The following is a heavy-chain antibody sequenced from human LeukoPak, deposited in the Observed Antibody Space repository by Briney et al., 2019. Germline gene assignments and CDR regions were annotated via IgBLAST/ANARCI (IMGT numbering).Heavy chain of an antibody. J-gene: IGHJ4*02. CDR3: AKQLGYCSDGSCYFES. CDR1: GFTFSGYA. Sequence: PGGSLRLSCEASGFTFSGYAMSWVRQAPGKGLEWVSAISDSGSSTYDADSVKGRFTISRDNSKNTLYLQMHSLRAEDTAVYYCAKQLGYCSDGSCYFESWGQGTLVTVSS. V-gene: IGHV3-23*01. D-gene: IGHD2-15*01. CDR2: ISDSGSST.